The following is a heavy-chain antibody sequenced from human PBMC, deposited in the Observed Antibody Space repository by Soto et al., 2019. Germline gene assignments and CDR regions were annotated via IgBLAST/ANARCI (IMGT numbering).Heavy chain of an antibody. J-gene: IGHJ5*02. D-gene: IGHD3-10*01. CDR1: GGSISSGGYY. CDR3: AREMAGSYTIFDP. CDR2: IYYSGST. V-gene: IGHV4-31*03. Sequence: QVQLQESGPGLVKPSQTLSLTCTVSGGSISSGGYYWSWIRQHPGKGLAWIGYIYYSGSTYYNPSLKSRVTISVDTSKNQFSLKLSSVTAADTAVYYCAREMAGSYTIFDPWGQGTLVTVSS.